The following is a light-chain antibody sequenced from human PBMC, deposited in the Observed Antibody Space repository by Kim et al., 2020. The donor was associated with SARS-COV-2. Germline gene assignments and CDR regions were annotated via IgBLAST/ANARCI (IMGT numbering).Light chain of an antibody. CDR3: QQYISWPLT. J-gene: IGKJ4*01. CDR1: QSGSSN. Sequence: EIVMTQSPATLSVSPGERVTLSCRASQSGSSNFAWYQQKPGQSPRLLIYGASTRATGIPARFSGSGSGTEFTLTISSLQSEDFAVYYCQQYISWPLTFGGGTKVDIK. V-gene: IGKV3-15*01. CDR2: GAS.